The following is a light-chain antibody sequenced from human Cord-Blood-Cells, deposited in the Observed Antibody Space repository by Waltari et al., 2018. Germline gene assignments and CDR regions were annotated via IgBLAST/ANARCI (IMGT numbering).Light chain of an antibody. CDR1: QSVSSSY. CDR3: QQYGSSPGFT. Sequence: EIVLTQSPGTLSLSPGERATLSCRASQSVSSSYLAWYQQKPGQAPRLLIYGASSRATGIPDRFSGSGYGTDFTLTISRLEPDDFAVYYCQQYGSSPGFTFGPGTKVDIK. V-gene: IGKV3-20*01. CDR2: GAS. J-gene: IGKJ3*01.